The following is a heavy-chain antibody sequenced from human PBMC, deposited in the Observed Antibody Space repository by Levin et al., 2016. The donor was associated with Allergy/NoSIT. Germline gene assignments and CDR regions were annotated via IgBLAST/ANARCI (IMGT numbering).Heavy chain of an antibody. J-gene: IGHJ6*02. Sequence: SETLSLTCTVSGGSISNYYWSWIRQPPGKGLEWIGYIYYSGSTNYNPSLKSRVTISVDTSKNQFSLKLSSVTAADTAVYYCARDQSGSYGVGYYGMDVWAQGTTVTVSS. CDR2: IYYSGST. CDR3: ARDQSGSYGVGYYGMDV. V-gene: IGHV4-59*01. CDR1: GGSISNYY. D-gene: IGHD1-26*01.